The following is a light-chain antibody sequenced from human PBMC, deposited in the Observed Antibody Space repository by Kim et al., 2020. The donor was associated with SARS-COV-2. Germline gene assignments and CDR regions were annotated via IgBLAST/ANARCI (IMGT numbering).Light chain of an antibody. V-gene: IGLV2-8*01. CDR2: EVT. Sequence: PGESVTISCTGTSNDIGGYNYVSWYQHNPGKVPKRIMYEVTERRSGVPDRLSASKSGNLAALTGSGLQAEDEADYYCHSYTGSAWVVGGGTQL. CDR3: HSYTGSAWV. CDR1: SNDIGGYNY. J-gene: IGLJ3*02.